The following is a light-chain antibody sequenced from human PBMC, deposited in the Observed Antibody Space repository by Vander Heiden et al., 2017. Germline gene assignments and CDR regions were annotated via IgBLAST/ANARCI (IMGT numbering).Light chain of an antibody. V-gene: IGKV1D-12*01. Sequence: DIQMTQSPSSVSASVGDRVTITCRASQGISNWLAWYQQKPGKAPKLLIYAASSLQSGVQSRFSGSGSGTDFTLTISSLQPEDSATYYCQQANSVHPGFTFGHGTKVDIK. CDR1: QGISNW. CDR2: AAS. J-gene: IGKJ3*01. CDR3: QQANSVHPGFT.